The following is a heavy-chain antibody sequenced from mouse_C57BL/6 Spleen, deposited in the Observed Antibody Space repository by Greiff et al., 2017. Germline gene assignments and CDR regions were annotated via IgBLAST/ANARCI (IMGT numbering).Heavy chain of an antibody. CDR3: ARGAIYYNSIYAMDY. Sequence: VQLQQPGAELVMPGASVKLSCKASGYTFTSYWMHWVKQRPGQGLAWIGEIDPYDSYTNYNQKFKGKSTLTVDKSYSTAYMQISSLTSADSAVDYCARGAIYYNSIYAMDYWGQGTSVTVSS. CDR2: IDPYDSYT. D-gene: IGHD2-4*01. CDR1: GYTFTSYW. J-gene: IGHJ4*01. V-gene: IGHV1-69*01.